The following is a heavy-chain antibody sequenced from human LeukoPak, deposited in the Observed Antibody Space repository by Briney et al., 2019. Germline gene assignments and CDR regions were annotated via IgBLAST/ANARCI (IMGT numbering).Heavy chain of an antibody. CDR2: IYPDDSDT. CDR1: GYNFTNYW. CDR3: ARHSDFWSGYYMDY. V-gene: IGHV5-51*01. D-gene: IGHD3-3*01. Sequence: GESLKISCKGSGYNFTNYWIGWVRQMPGKGLESMGIIYPDDSDTRYSPSFQGQVTISADKSINTAYLQWSSLKASDTAMYYCARHSDFWSGYYMDYWGQGTLVTVSS. J-gene: IGHJ4*02.